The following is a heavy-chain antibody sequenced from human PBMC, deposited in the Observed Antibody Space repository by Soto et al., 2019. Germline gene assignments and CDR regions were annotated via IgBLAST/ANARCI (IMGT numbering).Heavy chain of an antibody. CDR2: IMPIFAAP. J-gene: IGHJ4*02. D-gene: IGHD2-15*01. CDR3: ATGARYCSGGSCYPDD. V-gene: IGHV1-69*06. CDR1: GGTISTNV. Sequence: QVQLMQSGAEVKKPGSSVKVSCKASGGTISTNVISWVRQAPGQGLEWMGEIMPIFAAPNNAQKFQGRLTINADTSATTVYMELSSLTSEDTAVYFCATGARYCSGGSCYPDDWGQGTLVIVSS.